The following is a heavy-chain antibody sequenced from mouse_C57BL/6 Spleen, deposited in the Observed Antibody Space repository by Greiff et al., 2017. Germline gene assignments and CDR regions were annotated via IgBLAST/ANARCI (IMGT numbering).Heavy chain of an antibody. V-gene: IGHV1-55*01. CDR3: AREDDYAPYAMDY. J-gene: IGHJ4*01. CDR1: GYTFTSYW. D-gene: IGHD2-13*01. Sequence: QVQLQQPGAELVKPGASVKMSCKASGYTFTSYWITWVKQRPGQGLEWIGDIYPGSGSTNYNEKFKSKATLTVDTSSSTAYMQLSRLTSEDSAVYYCAREDDYAPYAMDYWGQGTSVTVSS. CDR2: IYPGSGST.